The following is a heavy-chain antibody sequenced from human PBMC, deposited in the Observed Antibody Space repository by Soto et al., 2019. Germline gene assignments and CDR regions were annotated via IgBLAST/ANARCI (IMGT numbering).Heavy chain of an antibody. Sequence: QVQLVESGGGVVQPGRSLRLSCAASGVTFSSYGMHWVRQAPGKGLEWVAVIWYDGSNKYYADSVKGRFTISRDNSKNTLYLQMNSLRAEDTAVYYCAIALSVGDPRITMIGGLGYWGQGTLATVSS. V-gene: IGHV3-33*01. D-gene: IGHD3-22*01. CDR2: IWYDGSNK. CDR1: GVTFSSYG. CDR3: AIALSVGDPRITMIGGLGY. J-gene: IGHJ4*02.